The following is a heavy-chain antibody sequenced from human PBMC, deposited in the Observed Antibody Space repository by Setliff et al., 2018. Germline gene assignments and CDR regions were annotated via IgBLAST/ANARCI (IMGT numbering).Heavy chain of an antibody. D-gene: IGHD3-3*01. CDR3: TMRYDFWSGQDFDY. J-gene: IGHJ4*02. CDR1: GFTFSNAW. Sequence: GESLTLSCAASGFTFSNAWMSWVRQAPGKGLEWLGRIKSKTNGETTDYAALVKGRFTILRDDSKNTVYLQMNSLKTEDTAVYYSTMRYDFWSGQDFDYWGQGTLVTVSS. CDR2: IKSKTNGETT. V-gene: IGHV3-15*01.